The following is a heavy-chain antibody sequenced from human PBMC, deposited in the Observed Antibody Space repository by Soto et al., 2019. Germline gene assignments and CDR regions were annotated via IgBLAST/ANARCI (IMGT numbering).Heavy chain of an antibody. CDR2: IRLYNGNN. V-gene: IGHV1-18*04. CDR1: DFSFTSHG. CDR3: AIYHLELFRFDY. J-gene: IGHJ4*02. D-gene: IGHD2-2*01. Sequence: GASVKVSCKAYDFSFTSHGISWVRQAPGQGLEWMGWIRLYNGNNNYAQQFQGIVTMTTDTSTSTAYMELRSLRSDDTAMYFCAIYHLELFRFDYWGQGTLVTVSS.